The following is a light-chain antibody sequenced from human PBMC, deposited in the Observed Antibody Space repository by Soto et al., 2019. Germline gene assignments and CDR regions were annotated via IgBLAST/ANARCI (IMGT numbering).Light chain of an antibody. CDR1: SSNIGSHT. Sequence: QSVLTQPPSASGTPGQTIAISCSGGSSNIGSHTVNWYQQLPGTAPRLLIYSNTQRPSGVPDRFSGSKSGTSASLAITGLQSDSEGDYYCAAWDDSLNGVVFGGETKLTVL. V-gene: IGLV1-44*01. CDR2: SNT. CDR3: AAWDDSLNGVV. J-gene: IGLJ2*01.